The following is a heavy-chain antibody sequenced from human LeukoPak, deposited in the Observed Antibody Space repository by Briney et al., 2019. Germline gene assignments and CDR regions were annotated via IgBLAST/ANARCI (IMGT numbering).Heavy chain of an antibody. CDR1: GGSISTYY. Sequence: SETLSLTCSVSGGSISTYYWSWIRQPPGKGLEWIGYIYHSGSTNYNPSLRSRVTISVDTSRNQFSLKLRSVTAADTAMYYCARERRHSSGSDAFDIWGQGTTVTVSS. CDR3: ARERRHSSGSDAFDI. J-gene: IGHJ3*02. V-gene: IGHV4-59*01. D-gene: IGHD3-22*01. CDR2: IYHSGST.